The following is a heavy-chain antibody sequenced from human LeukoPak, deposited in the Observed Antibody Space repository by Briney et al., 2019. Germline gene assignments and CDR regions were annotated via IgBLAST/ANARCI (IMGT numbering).Heavy chain of an antibody. V-gene: IGHV4-39*07. CDR2: IYYSGST. J-gene: IGHJ6*03. CDR1: GGSISSSSYY. CDR3: ARRAIVVVPAAPYYYYYMDV. D-gene: IGHD2-2*01. Sequence: KTSETLSLTCTVSGGSISSSSYYWGWIRQPPGKGLEWIGSIYYSGSTNYNPSLKSRVTISVDTSENQFSLKLSSVTAADTAVYYCARRAIVVVPAAPYYYYYMDVWGKGTTVTVSS.